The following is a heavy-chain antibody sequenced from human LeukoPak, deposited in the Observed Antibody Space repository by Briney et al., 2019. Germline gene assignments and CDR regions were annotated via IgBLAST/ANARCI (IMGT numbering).Heavy chain of an antibody. V-gene: IGHV1-2*02. CDR1: GYTXXDXX. J-gene: IGHJ4*02. D-gene: IGHD1-26*01. Sequence: ASVKVSCKASGYTXXDXXXXXXXXXXGXXXXXXGWXXPXXGGXNYPQKFQGRVTLTRDTSISTAYMELSRLRSDXTAVYYCVTLGATNFDYWGQGTLVTVSS. CDR2: XXPXXGGX. CDR3: VTLGATNFDY.